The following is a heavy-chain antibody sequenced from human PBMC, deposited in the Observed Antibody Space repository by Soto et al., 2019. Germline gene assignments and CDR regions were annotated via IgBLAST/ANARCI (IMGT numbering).Heavy chain of an antibody. D-gene: IGHD3-10*01. CDR1: GGSISSSSYY. V-gene: IGHV3-23*01. Sequence: ETLSLTCTVSGGSISSSSYYWGWIRQPPGKGLEWVSRISASGGSIYYVDSVKGRFTISRDNSKNTLYLQMNSLRAEDTAVYYCANSGKGYYFDYWGQGTLVTVSS. J-gene: IGHJ4*02. CDR2: ISASGGSI. CDR3: ANSGKGYYFDY.